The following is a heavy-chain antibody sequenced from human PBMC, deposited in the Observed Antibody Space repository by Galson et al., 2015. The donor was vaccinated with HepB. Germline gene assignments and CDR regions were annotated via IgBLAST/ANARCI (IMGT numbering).Heavy chain of an antibody. Sequence: SLRLSCAASGFTFSTYWMSWVRQAPGKGLGWVASIKQDGSEKYYVDSVKGRFTISRDNAKNSLYLQMNGLRAEDTAVYYCARHYFSAWPDTPLDYWGQGTLVTVSS. V-gene: IGHV3-7*03. D-gene: IGHD6-19*01. CDR3: ARHYFSAWPDTPLDY. CDR1: GFTFSTYW. CDR2: IKQDGSEK. J-gene: IGHJ4*02.